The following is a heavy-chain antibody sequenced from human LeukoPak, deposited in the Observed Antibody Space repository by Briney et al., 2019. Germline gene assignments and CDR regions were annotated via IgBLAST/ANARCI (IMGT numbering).Heavy chain of an antibody. CDR1: GFTFSSYA. Sequence: GGSLRLSCAASGFTFSSYAMPWVRQAPGKGLEWVAVISYDGSNKYYADSVKGRFTISRDNSKNTLYPQMNSLRAEDTAVYYCARPRASLAVAGIDYWGQGTLVTVSS. D-gene: IGHD6-19*01. CDR2: ISYDGSNK. CDR3: ARPRASLAVAGIDY. V-gene: IGHV3-30-3*01. J-gene: IGHJ4*02.